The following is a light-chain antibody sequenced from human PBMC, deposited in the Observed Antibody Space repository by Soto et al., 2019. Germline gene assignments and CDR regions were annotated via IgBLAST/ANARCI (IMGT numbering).Light chain of an antibody. J-gene: IGKJ5*01. CDR2: AAS. Sequence: DIQMTQSPSSLSASVGDRVTITCRASQDISVYLAWYQQKPGKVPKLLIYAASTLQSGVPSRFSVSGSGTDSNLTISSLQPEDVATYYCQKYNTAPLTFGQGTRLVIK. CDR3: QKYNTAPLT. V-gene: IGKV1-27*01. CDR1: QDISVY.